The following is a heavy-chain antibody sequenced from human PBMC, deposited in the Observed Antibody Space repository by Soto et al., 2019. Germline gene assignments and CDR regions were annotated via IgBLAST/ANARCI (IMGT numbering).Heavy chain of an antibody. CDR2: IYWDDEK. Sequence: SGPTLVNPTQTLTLTCSVSGFSLSSTGVGVAWIRQPPGKALEWLALIYWDDEKSYSPSLKSRLTITKDTSKNQVVLKMTNMDPVDTGTYFCAQIRQRPPESSHRSAQGTLVTVSS. V-gene: IGHV2-5*02. J-gene: IGHJ1*01. CDR3: AQIRQRPPESSHR. CDR1: GFSLSSTGVG. D-gene: IGHD6-25*01.